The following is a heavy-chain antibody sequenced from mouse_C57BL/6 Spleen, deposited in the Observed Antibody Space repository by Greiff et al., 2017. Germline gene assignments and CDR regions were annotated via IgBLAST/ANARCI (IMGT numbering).Heavy chain of an antibody. CDR2: INPGSGGT. CDR3: ARPLYDYYYAMDY. J-gene: IGHJ4*01. CDR1: GYAFTNYL. Sequence: VQLVESGAELVRPGTSVKVSCKASGYAFTNYLIEWVKQRPGQGLEWIGVINPGSGGTNYNEKFKGKATLTADKSSSTAYMQLSSLTSEDSAVYFCARPLYDYYYAMDYWGQGTSVTVSS. V-gene: IGHV1-54*01. D-gene: IGHD2-3*01.